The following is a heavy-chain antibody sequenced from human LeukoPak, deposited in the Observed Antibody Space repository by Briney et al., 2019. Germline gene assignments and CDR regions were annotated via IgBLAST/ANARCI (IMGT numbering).Heavy chain of an antibody. CDR3: ARVHSGSYYGAFDI. D-gene: IGHD1-26*01. CDR2: ISSNGGST. J-gene: IGHJ3*02. V-gene: IGHV3-64*01. CDR1: GFTFSSYA. Sequence: GGSLRLSCAASGFTFSSYAMHWVRQAPGRGLEYVSAISSNGGSTYYANSVKGRFTISRDNSKNTLYLQMGSLRAEDMAVYYCARVHSGSYYGAFDIWGQGTMVTVSS.